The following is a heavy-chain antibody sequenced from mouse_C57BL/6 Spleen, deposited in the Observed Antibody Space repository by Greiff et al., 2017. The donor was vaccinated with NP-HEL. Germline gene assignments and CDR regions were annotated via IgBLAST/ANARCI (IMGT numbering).Heavy chain of an antibody. J-gene: IGHJ4*01. CDR2: ISYDGSN. Sequence: EVQLQQSGPGLVKPSQSLSLTCSVTGYSITSGYYWNWIRQFPGNKLEWMGYISYDGSNNYNPSLKNRISITRDTSKNQFFLKLNSVTTEDTATYYCARYDYLYAMDYWGQGTSVTVSS. CDR1: GYSITSGYY. D-gene: IGHD2-4*01. CDR3: ARYDYLYAMDY. V-gene: IGHV3-6*01.